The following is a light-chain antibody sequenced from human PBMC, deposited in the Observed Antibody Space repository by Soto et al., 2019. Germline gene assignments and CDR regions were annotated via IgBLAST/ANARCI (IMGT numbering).Light chain of an antibody. Sequence: EIVMTQSPDTLSVSPGERATLSCRASQGVNSDLVWYQQKPGQAPRLLIYGASTRATGIPARFSGSGSGTDFTLTISSLQSEDFAVYYCQQYIDWPRTFGQGTKVEI. V-gene: IGKV3-15*01. CDR1: QGVNSD. CDR2: GAS. J-gene: IGKJ1*01. CDR3: QQYIDWPRT.